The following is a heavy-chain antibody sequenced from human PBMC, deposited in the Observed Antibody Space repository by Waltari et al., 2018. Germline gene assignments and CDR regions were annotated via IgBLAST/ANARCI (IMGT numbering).Heavy chain of an antibody. Sequence: QVQLVESGGGVVQPGRSLRLSCQDYGFPFSRLSMQWVRQAPGKGLECVAVISYDGSNKYYADSVKGRFTISRDNSKNTLYLQMNSLRAEDTAVYYCARDNPTMREFDYWGQGTLVTVSS. J-gene: IGHJ4*02. D-gene: IGHD3-22*01. CDR2: ISYDGSNK. CDR1: GFPFSRLS. V-gene: IGHV3-30-3*01. CDR3: ARDNPTMREFDY.